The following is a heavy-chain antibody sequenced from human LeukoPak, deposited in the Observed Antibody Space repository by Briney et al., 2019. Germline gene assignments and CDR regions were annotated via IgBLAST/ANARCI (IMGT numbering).Heavy chain of an antibody. CDR3: ARDISSWYYFDD. J-gene: IGHJ4*02. V-gene: IGHV3-74*01. Sequence: GGSLRLSCAASGFTSSSHWMHWVRQGPGKGLVWVSRIDNDGSSATYADSVKGRFTISRDNAKNTLYLQMNSLRAEDTAVYYCARDISSWYYFDDWGQGTPVTVSS. CDR2: IDNDGSSA. D-gene: IGHD6-13*01. CDR1: GFTSSSHW.